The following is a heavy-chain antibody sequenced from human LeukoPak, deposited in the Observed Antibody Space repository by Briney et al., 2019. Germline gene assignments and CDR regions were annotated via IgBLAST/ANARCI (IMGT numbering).Heavy chain of an antibody. CDR3: ARDSRDSSGYYYYYYGMDV. CDR2: ISGSGGST. Sequence: PGGSLRLSCAASGFTFSSYAMSWVRQAPGKGLEWVSAISGSGGSTYYADSVKGRFTISRDNSKNSLYLQMNSLRAEDTAVYYCARDSRDSSGYYYYYYGMDVWGQGTTVTVSS. D-gene: IGHD3-22*01. CDR1: GFTFSSYA. J-gene: IGHJ6*02. V-gene: IGHV3-23*01.